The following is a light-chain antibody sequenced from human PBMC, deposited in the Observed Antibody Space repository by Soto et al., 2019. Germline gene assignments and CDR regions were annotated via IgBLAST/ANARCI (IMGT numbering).Light chain of an antibody. J-gene: IGKJ1*01. Sequence: EIVLTQSPGTLSLYPGERANLSCRSSQSVSSNYLAWYQQKPDLPPSLLIYDVSGRATGIPDRFSGSGSGTDFTLTISRLEPEDFAVYYCQQYGSSPTFGQGTKVEIK. CDR1: QSVSSNY. V-gene: IGKV3-20*01. CDR2: DVS. CDR3: QQYGSSPT.